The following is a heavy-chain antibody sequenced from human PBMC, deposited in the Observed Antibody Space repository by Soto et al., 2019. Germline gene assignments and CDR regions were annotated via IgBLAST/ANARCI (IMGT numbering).Heavy chain of an antibody. Sequence: GGSLRLSCAASGFTVSSKYMNWVRQAPGKGLEWVSLINTDGNTHYAGSVNGRFTISRDNSKNTLYLQMNSLRAEDTAVYYCAKDHGYLMGYWGQGTLVTVSS. V-gene: IGHV3-66*01. J-gene: IGHJ4*02. D-gene: IGHD2-8*01. CDR3: AKDHGYLMGY. CDR2: INTDGNT. CDR1: GFTVSSKY.